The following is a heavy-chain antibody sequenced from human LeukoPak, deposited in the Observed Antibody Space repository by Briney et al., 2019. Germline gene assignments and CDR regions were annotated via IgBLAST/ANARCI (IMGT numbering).Heavy chain of an antibody. CDR2: IYYSGST. D-gene: IGHD4-17*01. CDR1: GGSISSYY. J-gene: IGHJ6*02. Sequence: SETLSLTCTVSGGSISSYYWSWIRQPPGKGLEWMGYIYYSGSTNYNPSLKSRVTISVDTSKNQFSLKLSSVTAADTAVYYCARHGNDYGDYSYYYGMDVWGQGTTVTVSS. V-gene: IGHV4-59*08. CDR3: ARHGNDYGDYSYYYGMDV.